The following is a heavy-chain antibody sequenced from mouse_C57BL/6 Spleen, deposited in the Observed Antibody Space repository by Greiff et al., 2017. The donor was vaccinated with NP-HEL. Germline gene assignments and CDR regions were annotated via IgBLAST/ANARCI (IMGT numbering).Heavy chain of an antibody. CDR2: IYPGSGNT. J-gene: IGHJ2*01. D-gene: IGHD2-1*01. CDR3: AIGNSYYFDY. Sequence: VQLQQSGAELVRPGASVKLSCKASGYNFTDYYINWVKQRPGQGLEWIARIYPGSGNTYYNDKFKGKATLTAEKSSSTAYMQRSSLTSEDSAVYFCAIGNSYYFDYWGQGTTLTVSA. V-gene: IGHV1-76*01. CDR1: GYNFTDYY.